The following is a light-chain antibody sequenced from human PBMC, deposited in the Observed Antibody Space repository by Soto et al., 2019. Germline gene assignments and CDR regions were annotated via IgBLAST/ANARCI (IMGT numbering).Light chain of an antibody. CDR2: GNS. Sequence: QSVLTQPPSVSGAPGQRVTISCTGSSSNIGAGYDVHWYQQLPGTDPKLLIYGNSNRPSGVPDRFSGSKSGTSASLAITGLQAEDEADYYCQSYDSSLSHVFGTGNKLTVL. V-gene: IGLV1-40*01. CDR3: QSYDSSLSHV. CDR1: SSNIGAGYD. J-gene: IGLJ1*01.